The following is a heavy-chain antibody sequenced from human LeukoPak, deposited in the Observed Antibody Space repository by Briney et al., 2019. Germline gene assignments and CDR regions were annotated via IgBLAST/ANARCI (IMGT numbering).Heavy chain of an antibody. D-gene: IGHD1-26*01. V-gene: IGHV4-34*01. J-gene: IGHJ3*02. CDR2: INHSGST. Sequence: PSETLSLTCAVYGGSFSGYYWSWIRQPPGKGLEWIGEINHSGSTNYNPSLKSRVTISVDTSKNQFSLKPSSVTAADTAVYYCARDSGSYSFDAFDIWGQGTMVTVSS. CDR3: ARDSGSYSFDAFDI. CDR1: GGSFSGYY.